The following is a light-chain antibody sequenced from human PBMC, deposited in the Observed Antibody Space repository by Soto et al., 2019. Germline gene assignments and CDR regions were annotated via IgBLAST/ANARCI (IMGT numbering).Light chain of an antibody. CDR1: QSILYTSNSKNY. CDR2: WAS. CDR3: QQYYTTPLT. V-gene: IGKV4-1*01. J-gene: IGKJ4*01. Sequence: DIVMTQSPDSLAVSLGERATINCKSSQSILYTSNSKNYLAWYQQKPGQPPKLLIYWASTRESGVPDRFSGSTSGTDFTLTISSLQAEDVAVYYCQQYYTTPLTFGGGTKVEIK.